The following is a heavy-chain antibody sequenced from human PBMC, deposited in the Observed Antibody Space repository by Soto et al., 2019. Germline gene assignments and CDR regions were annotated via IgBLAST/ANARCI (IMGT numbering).Heavy chain of an antibody. Sequence: GGSLRLSCAASGFTFDDYGMSWVRQAPGKGLEWVSGINWNGGSTGYADSVKGRFTISRDNAKNSLYLQMNSLRAEDTALYHCARGITIFGVAHDAFDIWGQGTMVTVSS. CDR3: ARGITIFGVAHDAFDI. J-gene: IGHJ3*02. CDR2: INWNGGST. CDR1: GFTFDDYG. D-gene: IGHD3-3*01. V-gene: IGHV3-20*01.